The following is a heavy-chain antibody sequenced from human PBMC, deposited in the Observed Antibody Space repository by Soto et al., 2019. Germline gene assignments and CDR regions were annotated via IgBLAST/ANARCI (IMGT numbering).Heavy chain of an antibody. Sequence: GGSLRLSCAASGFTFSTYAMHWVRQAPGKGLEWVAVISYDGSNEYYADSVKGRCTLSRDNSKNTLCLQMNSLRAEDTAVYYCVREKAARSLAGGFDVWGQGTTVTVSS. D-gene: IGHD6-6*01. J-gene: IGHJ6*02. CDR3: VREKAARSLAGGFDV. CDR2: ISYDGSNE. V-gene: IGHV3-30-3*01. CDR1: GFTFSTYA.